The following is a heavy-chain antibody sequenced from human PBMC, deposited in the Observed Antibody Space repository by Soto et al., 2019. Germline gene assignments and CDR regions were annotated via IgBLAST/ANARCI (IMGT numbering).Heavy chain of an antibody. Sequence: GGSLRLSCAASGFTFSSYAMSWVRQAPGKGLEWVSAISGSGISTYYADSVKGRFTISRDNSKNTLYLQMNSLRAEDTAVYYCAKEHHYSSSWSEFDYWGQGTLVTVSS. D-gene: IGHD6-13*01. V-gene: IGHV3-23*01. CDR2: ISGSGIST. J-gene: IGHJ4*02. CDR3: AKEHHYSSSWSEFDY. CDR1: GFTFSSYA.